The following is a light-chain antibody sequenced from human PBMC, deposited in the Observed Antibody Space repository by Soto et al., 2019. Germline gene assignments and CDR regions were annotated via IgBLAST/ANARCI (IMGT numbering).Light chain of an antibody. J-gene: IGKJ1*01. CDR3: MQGTHWPPT. CDR2: KVS. V-gene: IGKV2D-30*01. Sequence: DVVMTQSPLSLPVTLGQPASISCRSSQSLVFSDGNTYLNWFHQRPGQSPRRLIYKVSNWDSGATDQFSGSGSGTDVTLKISRVEAEDVGVYYCMQGTHWPPTFGQGTKVEIK. CDR1: QSLVFSDGNTY.